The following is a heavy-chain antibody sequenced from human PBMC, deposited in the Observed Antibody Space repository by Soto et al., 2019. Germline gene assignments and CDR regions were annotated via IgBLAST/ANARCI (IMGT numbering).Heavy chain of an antibody. D-gene: IGHD2-15*01. Sequence: GGSLRLSCAVSGFTFSSYSMNWVRQAPGKGLEWVSSITSGSSSIYYADSVKGRFTISRDNAKNSLYLQMNSLRAEDTAVYYCARDGSEGSGEIGYYYYMDVWGKGTTVTVSS. V-gene: IGHV3-21*01. CDR1: GFTFSSYS. CDR2: ITSGSSSI. J-gene: IGHJ6*03. CDR3: ARDGSEGSGEIGYYYYMDV.